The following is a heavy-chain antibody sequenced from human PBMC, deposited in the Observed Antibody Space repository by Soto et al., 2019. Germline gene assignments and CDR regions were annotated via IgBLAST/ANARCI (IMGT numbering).Heavy chain of an antibody. CDR3: ARGGGYGRFDS. D-gene: IGHD5-12*01. V-gene: IGHV3-7*01. J-gene: IGHJ4*02. CDR1: GFTFSSYW. CDR2: IKQDGSEK. Sequence: GGSLRLSCAASGFTFSSYWMSWVRQAPGKGLEWVANIKQDGSEKNHVDSVKGRFTISRDNAKNSLYLQMNSLRAEDTAVYYCARGGGYGRFDSWGQGTLVTVSS.